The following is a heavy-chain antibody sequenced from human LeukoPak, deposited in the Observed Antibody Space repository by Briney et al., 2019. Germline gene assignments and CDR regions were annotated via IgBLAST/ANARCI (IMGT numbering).Heavy chain of an antibody. J-gene: IGHJ6*03. D-gene: IGHD1-26*01. Sequence: PSETLSLTCTVSGGSISSGGYYWSWIRQPAGKGLEWIGRIYTSGNTNYNPSLKSRATISVDTSKPQFYLELSSVTAADTAVYYCARARYREINYAYAGGFYYMDVWGKGTTVTVSS. CDR1: GGSISSGGYY. CDR2: IYTSGNT. CDR3: ARARYREINYAYAGGFYYMDV. V-gene: IGHV4-61*02.